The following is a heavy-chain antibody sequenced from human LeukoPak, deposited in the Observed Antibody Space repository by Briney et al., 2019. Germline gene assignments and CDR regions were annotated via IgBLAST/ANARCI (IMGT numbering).Heavy chain of an antibody. CDR3: ASSTRGVHEYSYGGYFDY. Sequence: ASVKVSCKTSGGTFSSYGISWVRQAPGQGLEWMGGIIPIFATANYAQKFQGRVTITTDESTSTAYMELSSLRSEDTAVYYCASSTRGVHEYSYGGYFDYWGQGTLVTVSS. J-gene: IGHJ4*02. D-gene: IGHD5-18*01. CDR2: IIPIFATA. V-gene: IGHV1-69*05. CDR1: GGTFSSYG.